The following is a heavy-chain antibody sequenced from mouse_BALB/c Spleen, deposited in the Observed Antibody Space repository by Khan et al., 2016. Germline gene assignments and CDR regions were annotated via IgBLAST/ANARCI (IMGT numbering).Heavy chain of an antibody. D-gene: IGHD2-13*01. CDR3: SRGLGRGDVDY. CDR1: GYTFSTYW. J-gene: IGHJ2*01. V-gene: IGHV1-9*01. CDR2: ILPGSGSI. Sequence: QVQLQQSGAELMKPGASVKISCKATGYTFSTYWIEWVKQRPGHGLEWIGEILPGSGSINYNEKFKGKATFTADTSSNTAYMQLSSLTSADSAVSYCSRGLGRGDVDYWSEGTALTVSS.